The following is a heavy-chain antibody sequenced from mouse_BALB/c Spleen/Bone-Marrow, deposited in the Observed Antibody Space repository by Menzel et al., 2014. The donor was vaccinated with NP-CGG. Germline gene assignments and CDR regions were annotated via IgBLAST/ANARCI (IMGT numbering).Heavy chain of an antibody. J-gene: IGHJ4*01. Sequence: VQLQQSGAELVKPGASVKLSCKASGYTFTSYYMHWVKQRPGQGLEWFGEINPSNGGTNFNEKFKNKATLTVDKSSSTAYRHLSSVTSEDFAVEDCTRRRRDALDYWGQGTSVTVSS. V-gene: IGHV1S16*01. CDR3: TRRRRDALDY. CDR2: INPSNGGT. CDR1: GYTFTSYY.